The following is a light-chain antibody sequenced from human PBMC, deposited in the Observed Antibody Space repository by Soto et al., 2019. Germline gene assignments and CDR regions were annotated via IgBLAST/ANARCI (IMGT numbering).Light chain of an antibody. V-gene: IGLV2-14*01. J-gene: IGLJ2*01. CDR2: EVS. Sequence: QSVLTQPASVSGSPGQSITISCTGTSNDVGGYDYVSWYQQHPGKAPKLMIYEVSNRPSGVSNRFSGSKSGNTASLTISGLQAEDEADYYSSSYTSNSTPVFGGGTQLTVL. CDR1: SNDVGGYDY. CDR3: SSYTSNSTPV.